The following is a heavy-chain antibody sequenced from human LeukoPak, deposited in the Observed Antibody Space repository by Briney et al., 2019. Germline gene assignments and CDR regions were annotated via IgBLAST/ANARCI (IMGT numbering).Heavy chain of an antibody. CDR2: IYYTGGT. D-gene: IGHD1-7*01. CDR1: GGSISISTYY. J-gene: IGHJ4*02. CDR3: ARLYGNYQNYFDY. Sequence: SETLSLTCTVSGGSISISTYYWSWIRQPPGKGLEWIGYIYYTGGTNYNPSLKSRVTISVDTSKNQFSLKLSSVTAADTAVYYCARLYGNYQNYFDYWGQGTLVTVSS. V-gene: IGHV4-61*05.